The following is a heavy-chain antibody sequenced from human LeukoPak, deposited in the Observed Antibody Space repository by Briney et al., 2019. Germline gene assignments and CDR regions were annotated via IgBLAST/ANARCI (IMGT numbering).Heavy chain of an antibody. J-gene: IGHJ4*02. Sequence: SLRLSCAASGFTFSSYGMHWVRQAPGKGLEWVAVISYDGSNKYYADSVKGRFTISRDNSKNTLYLQMNSLRAEDTAVYYCARDKGAQAFDYWGQGTLVTVSS. CDR2: ISYDGSNK. CDR3: ARDKGAQAFDY. V-gene: IGHV3-30*03. D-gene: IGHD1-26*01. CDR1: GFTFSSYG.